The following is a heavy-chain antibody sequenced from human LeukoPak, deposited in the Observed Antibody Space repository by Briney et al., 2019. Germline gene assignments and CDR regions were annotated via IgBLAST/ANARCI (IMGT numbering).Heavy chain of an antibody. CDR1: GGSISSYY. V-gene: IGHV4-59*01. CDR2: IYYSGST. CDR3: ARGRRITGTTPHLPPIDY. Sequence: SETLSLTCTVSGGSISSYYWSWIRQPPGKGLEWIGYIYYSGSTNYNPSLKSRVTISVDTSKNQFSLKLSSVTAADTAVYYCARGRRITGTTPHLPPIDYWGQGTLVTVSS. J-gene: IGHJ4*02. D-gene: IGHD1-7*01.